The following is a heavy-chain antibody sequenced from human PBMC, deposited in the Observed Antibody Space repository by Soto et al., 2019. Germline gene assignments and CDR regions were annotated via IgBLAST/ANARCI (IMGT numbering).Heavy chain of an antibody. CDR1: GGSFSGYY. J-gene: IGHJ5*02. V-gene: IGHV4-34*09. CDR3: ARGGEMGSYYDILTGYYRRSAGGGIWFDP. D-gene: IGHD3-9*01. CDR2: INHSGST. Sequence: SETLSLTCAVYGGSFSGYYWSWIRQPPGKGLEWIGEINHSGSTYYNPSLKSRVTISVDTSKNQFSLKLSSVTAADTAVYYCARGGEMGSYYDILTGYYRRSAGGGIWFDPWGQGTLVTVSS.